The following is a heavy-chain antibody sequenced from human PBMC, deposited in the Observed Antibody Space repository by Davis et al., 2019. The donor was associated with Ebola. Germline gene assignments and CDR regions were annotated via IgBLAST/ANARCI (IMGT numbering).Heavy chain of an antibody. J-gene: IGHJ4*02. D-gene: IGHD4-23*01. V-gene: IGHV3-73*01. CDR1: GFTFSGSA. Sequence: GESLKISCAASGFTFSGSAMHWVRQASGKGLEWVGRIRSKANSYATAYAASVKGRFTISRDDSKNTAYLQMNSLKTEDTAVYYCTSTVGGNSDYWGQGTLVTVSS. CDR3: TSTVGGNSDY. CDR2: IRSKANSYAT.